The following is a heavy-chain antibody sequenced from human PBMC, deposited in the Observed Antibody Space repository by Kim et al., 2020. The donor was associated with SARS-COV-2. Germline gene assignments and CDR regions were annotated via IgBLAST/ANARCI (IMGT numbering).Heavy chain of an antibody. D-gene: IGHD5-18*01. J-gene: IGHJ3*02. Sequence: LKSQVTISVDTSKNQFSLKLSSVTAADTAVYYCARVGGIQLGLSEDAFDIWGQGTMVTVSS. V-gene: IGHV4-59*01. CDR3: ARVGGIQLGLSEDAFDI.